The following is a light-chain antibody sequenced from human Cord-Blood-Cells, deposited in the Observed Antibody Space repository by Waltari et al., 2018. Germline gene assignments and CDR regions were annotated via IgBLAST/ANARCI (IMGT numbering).Light chain of an antibody. CDR3: QQSYSTPRT. V-gene: IGKV1-39*01. CDR2: AAS. CDR1: QSISSY. J-gene: IGKJ1*01. Sequence: IQMTQSPSSLSASVGDRVTITCRASQSISSYLNWYQQKPGKAPKLLIYAASSLQSGVPSRFSGSGSGTDFTLTISSLQPEDFATYYCQQSYSTPRTFGQGTTVEIK.